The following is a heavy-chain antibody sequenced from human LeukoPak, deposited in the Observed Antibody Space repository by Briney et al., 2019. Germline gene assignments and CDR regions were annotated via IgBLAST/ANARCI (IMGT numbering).Heavy chain of an antibody. J-gene: IGHJ4*02. D-gene: IGHD3-3*01. CDR1: GGSFSGYY. Sequence: SETLSLTCAVSGGSFSGYYWTWIRQPPGKGLEWIGEINHSGSANYNPSLKSRVTISVGTSKNQFSLKLSSVTAADTAVYYCARTNYDFWSGYFGYWGQGTLVTVSS. V-gene: IGHV4-34*01. CDR2: INHSGSA. CDR3: ARTNYDFWSGYFGY.